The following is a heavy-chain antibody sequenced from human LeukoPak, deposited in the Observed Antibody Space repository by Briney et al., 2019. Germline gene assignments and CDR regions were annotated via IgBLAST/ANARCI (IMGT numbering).Heavy chain of an antibody. Sequence: ASVKVSCKVSGYTLTELSMHRVRQAPGKGLEWMGGFDPEDGETIYAQKFQGRVTMTEDTSTDTAYMELSSLRSEDTAVYYCATCNSGSTNWYFDLWGRGTLVTVSS. CDR2: FDPEDGET. CDR1: GYTLTELS. CDR3: ATCNSGSTNWYFDL. D-gene: IGHD1-26*01. J-gene: IGHJ2*01. V-gene: IGHV1-24*01.